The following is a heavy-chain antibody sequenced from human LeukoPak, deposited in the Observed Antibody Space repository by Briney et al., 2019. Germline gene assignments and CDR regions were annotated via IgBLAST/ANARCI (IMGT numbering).Heavy chain of an antibody. J-gene: IGHJ5*02. D-gene: IGHD6-13*01. V-gene: IGHV3-23*01. CDR1: GFTFSSYA. Sequence: PGGSLRLSCAASGFTFSSYAMSWVRQAPGKGLEWVSAISGSGGSTYYADSVKGRFTISRDNSKNTLYLQMNSLRAEDTAVYYCARDGVEYSSSWYGAFPVEKYITWGQGTLVTVSS. CDR2: ISGSGGST. CDR3: ARDGVEYSSSWYGAFPVEKYIT.